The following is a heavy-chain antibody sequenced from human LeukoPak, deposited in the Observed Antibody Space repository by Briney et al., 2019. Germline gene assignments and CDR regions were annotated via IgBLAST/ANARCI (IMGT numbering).Heavy chain of an antibody. CDR3: AILRVTSRTFDY. CDR1: GGSFSGYY. D-gene: IGHD2-21*02. Sequence: PSETLSLTCAVYGGSFSGYYWSWIRQPPGKALEWIGEINHSGSTNCNPSLKSRVTISVDTSKNQFSLKLSSVTAADTAVYYCAILRVTSRTFDYWGQGTLVTVSS. V-gene: IGHV4-34*01. CDR2: INHSGST. J-gene: IGHJ4*02.